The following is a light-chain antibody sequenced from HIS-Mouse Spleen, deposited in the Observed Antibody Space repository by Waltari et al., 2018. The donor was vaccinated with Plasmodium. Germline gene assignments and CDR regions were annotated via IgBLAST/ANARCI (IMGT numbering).Light chain of an antibody. CDR1: ALPKQY. CDR2: KDS. CDR3: QSADSSGTYRV. V-gene: IGLV3-25*03. J-gene: IGLJ2*01. Sequence: SYELTQPPSVSVSPGQTARITCSGDALPKQYAYWYQQKPGQAPVLVIYKDSERPSGTPERFSGSSSGTTVTLTSSGGQAEDEADYYCQSADSSGTYRVFGGGTKLTVL.